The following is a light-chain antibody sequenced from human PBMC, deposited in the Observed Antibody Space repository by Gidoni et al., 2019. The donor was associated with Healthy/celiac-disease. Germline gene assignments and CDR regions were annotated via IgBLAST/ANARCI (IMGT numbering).Light chain of an antibody. Sequence: DSQITQSPSSLSASVVDRVTTTRPASHGISSYLNWYQQKPGKAPKLLIYAASSLQSGVPSRFSGSGSGTDFTLTISSLQPEDFATYYCQQSYSTPYTFXQXTKLXIK. J-gene: IGKJ2*01. CDR1: HGISSY. CDR2: AAS. CDR3: QQSYSTPYT. V-gene: IGKV1-39*01.